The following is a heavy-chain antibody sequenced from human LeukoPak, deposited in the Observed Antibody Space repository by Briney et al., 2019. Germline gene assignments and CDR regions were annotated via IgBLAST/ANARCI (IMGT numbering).Heavy chain of an antibody. Sequence: SVKVSCKASGGTFSNYAINWVQQAPGQGLEWMGRIIPILGITNYAQKFQGRFTITADKSTSTAYMELSSLRSEDTAVYYCARVVVTAISDYNWFDPWGQGTLVTVSS. CDR1: GGTFSNYA. V-gene: IGHV1-69*04. J-gene: IGHJ5*02. CDR3: ARVVVTAISDYNWFDP. D-gene: IGHD2-21*02. CDR2: IIPILGIT.